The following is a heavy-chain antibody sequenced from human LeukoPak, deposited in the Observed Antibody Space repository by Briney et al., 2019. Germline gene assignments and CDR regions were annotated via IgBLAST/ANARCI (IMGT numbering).Heavy chain of an antibody. CDR1: GYSISSGYY. Sequence: KPSETLSLTCTVSGYSISSGYYWGWLRQPPGKGLEWIGSIYHSGSTYYNPSLKSRVTISVDTSKNQFSLKLSSVTAADTAVYYCARHGDYGNYVFDYWGQGTLVTVSS. D-gene: IGHD4-11*01. V-gene: IGHV4-38-2*02. CDR3: ARHGDYGNYVFDY. J-gene: IGHJ4*02. CDR2: IYHSGST.